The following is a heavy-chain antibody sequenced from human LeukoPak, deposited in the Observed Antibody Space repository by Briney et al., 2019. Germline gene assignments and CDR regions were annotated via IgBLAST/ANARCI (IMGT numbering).Heavy chain of an antibody. CDR3: ARDNAGYDY. V-gene: IGHV3-48*01. CDR2: ISSSSPI. D-gene: IGHD5-12*01. J-gene: IGHJ4*02. CDR1: GFTFSSYS. Sequence: SGGSLRLSCAASGFTFSSYSMNWVRQAPGKGLEWVSYISSSSPIYYADSVKGRFTASRDNAKNSLYLQMNSLRAEDTAVYYCARDNAGYDYWGQGTLVTVSS.